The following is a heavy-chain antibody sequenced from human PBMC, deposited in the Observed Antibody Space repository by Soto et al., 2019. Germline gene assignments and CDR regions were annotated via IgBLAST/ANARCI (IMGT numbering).Heavy chain of an antibody. CDR3: AKGGLRFLEWLLYT. V-gene: IGHV3-23*01. Sequence: PGGSLRLSCAASGFTFSSYAMSWVRQAPGKGLEWVSAISGSGGSTYYADSVKGRFTISRDNSKNTLYLQMNSLRAEDTAVYYCAKGGLRFLEWLLYTWGQGTLVTVSS. D-gene: IGHD3-3*01. CDR2: ISGSGGST. CDR1: GFTFSSYA. J-gene: IGHJ4*02.